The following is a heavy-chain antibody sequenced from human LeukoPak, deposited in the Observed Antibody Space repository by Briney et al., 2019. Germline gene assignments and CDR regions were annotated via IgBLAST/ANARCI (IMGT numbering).Heavy chain of an antibody. J-gene: IGHJ3*02. D-gene: IGHD1-26*01. Sequence: PGGSLRLSCAGSGYSFGMHAMDWVRQAPGKGLEWLSYIDRSGRITYYGDSVKGRFTISRDNAKNSLYPQMNSLRVEDTAVYYCARALGGGSSWAFDIWGQGTMVTVSS. CDR2: IDRSGRIT. V-gene: IGHV3-48*04. CDR1: GYSFGMHA. CDR3: ARALGGGSSWAFDI.